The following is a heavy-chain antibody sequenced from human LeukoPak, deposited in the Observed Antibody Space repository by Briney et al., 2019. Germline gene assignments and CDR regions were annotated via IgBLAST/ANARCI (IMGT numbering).Heavy chain of an antibody. CDR2: IYYNGST. CDR1: GGSISSSSYY. J-gene: IGHJ6*03. D-gene: IGHD6-13*01. V-gene: IGHV4-39*07. Sequence: PSETLSLTCTVSGGSISSSSYYWGWIRQPPGKGLEWIGSIYYNGSTYYNPSLKSRVTISVDTSKNQFSLKLSSVTAADTAVYYCASYSRSLGYYMDVWGKGTTVTVSS. CDR3: ASYSRSLGYYMDV.